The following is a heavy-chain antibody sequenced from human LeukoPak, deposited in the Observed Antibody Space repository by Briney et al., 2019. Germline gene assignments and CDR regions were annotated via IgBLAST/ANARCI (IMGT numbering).Heavy chain of an antibody. D-gene: IGHD3-10*01. J-gene: IGHJ4*02. Sequence: SETLSLTCTVSGGSVSSGSYCWSWIRQPPGKGLEWIGYIYYSGSTNYNPYLKSRVTISVDTSKNQFSLKLSSVTAADTAVYYCARAPRGTPYGSGSYIDYWGQGTLVTVSS. CDR2: IYYSGST. V-gene: IGHV4-61*01. CDR1: GGSVSSGSYC. CDR3: ARAPRGTPYGSGSYIDY.